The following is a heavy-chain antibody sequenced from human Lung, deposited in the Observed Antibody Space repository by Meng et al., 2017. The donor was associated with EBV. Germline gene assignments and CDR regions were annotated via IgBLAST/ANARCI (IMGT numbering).Heavy chain of an antibody. CDR2: IYYTGST. Sequence: QLRASGPGLVTPSGTLAVTCAVSGASVTNNKWWSWVRQPPGKGLEWIASIYYTGSTYYNPSLKSRVTISVDTSKNQFSLNLSSVTAADTAVYYCARRGRDRPFDYWGQGTLVTVSP. D-gene: IGHD2-15*01. CDR1: GASVTNNKW. J-gene: IGHJ4*02. V-gene: IGHV4-4*02. CDR3: ARRGRDRPFDY.